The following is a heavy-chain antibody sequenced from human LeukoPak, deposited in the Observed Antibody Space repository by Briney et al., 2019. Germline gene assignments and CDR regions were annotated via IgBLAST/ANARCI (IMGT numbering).Heavy chain of an antibody. Sequence: PGGPLRLSCAASGFTFSSYAMHWVRQAPGKGLEYVSAISSNGGSTYYANSVKGRFTISRDNSKNTLYLQMGSLRAEDMAVYYCARKAFSKFNFDYWGQGTLVTVSS. CDR2: ISSNGGST. CDR1: GFTFSSYA. D-gene: IGHD2/OR15-2a*01. CDR3: ARKAFSKFNFDY. J-gene: IGHJ4*02. V-gene: IGHV3-64*01.